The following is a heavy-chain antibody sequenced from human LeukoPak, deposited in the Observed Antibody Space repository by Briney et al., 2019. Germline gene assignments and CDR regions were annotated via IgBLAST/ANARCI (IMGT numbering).Heavy chain of an antibody. V-gene: IGHV5-51*01. CDR1: GDSFTTYW. J-gene: IGHJ5*02. CDR3: ARQVPGCSGGSCYSGWFDP. CDR2: IYPGDSDT. D-gene: IGHD2-15*01. Sequence: GESLKISCKGSGDSFTTYWIGWVRQMPGKGLEWMGIIYPGDSDTRYSPSFQGQVTMSADKSISTAYLQWSSLKASDTAMYYCARQVPGCSGGSCYSGWFDPWGQGTLVTVSS.